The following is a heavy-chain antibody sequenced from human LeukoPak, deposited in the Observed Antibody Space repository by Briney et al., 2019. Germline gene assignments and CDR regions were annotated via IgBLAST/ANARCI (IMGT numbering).Heavy chain of an antibody. D-gene: IGHD1-26*01. CDR1: GGSISSGGYF. CDR3: ARGDVGATRFDY. Sequence: PSQTLSLSCTGSGGSISSGGYFWRWIRQPPGKGLEWIGSIYHSGSTYYNPSLKSRVTISVDTSKNQFSLKLSSVTAADTAVYYCARGDVGATRFDYWGQGTLVTVSS. J-gene: IGHJ4*02. CDR2: IYHSGST. V-gene: IGHV4-30-2*03.